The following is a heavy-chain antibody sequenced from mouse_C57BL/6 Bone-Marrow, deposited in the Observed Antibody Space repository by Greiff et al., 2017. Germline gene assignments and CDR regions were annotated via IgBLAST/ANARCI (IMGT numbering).Heavy chain of an antibody. V-gene: IGHV5-4*01. J-gene: IGHJ2*01. CDR2: ISDGGSYT. Sequence: DVQLVESGGGLVKPGGSLKLSCAASGFTFSSYAMSWVRQTPEKRLEWVATISDGGSYTYYPDNVKGRFTISRDNAKNNLYLQMSHLKSEDTAMYYCARDRRYFDYWGQGTTLTVSS. CDR1: GFTFSSYA. CDR3: ARDRRYFDY.